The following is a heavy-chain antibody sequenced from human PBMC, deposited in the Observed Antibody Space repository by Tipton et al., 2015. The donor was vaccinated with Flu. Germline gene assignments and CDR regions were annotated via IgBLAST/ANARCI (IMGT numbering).Heavy chain of an antibody. V-gene: IGHV4-59*13. CDR3: ARNGGSYSYQH. CDR1: GGSISTYY. Sequence: TLSLTCTVSGGSISTYYWSWIRQPPGKGLEWIGFVSYSGITNYNPSLKGRVTMSLDASKNHFSLSLSSVTAADTAVYYCARNGGSYSYQHWGQGTLVTVSS. J-gene: IGHJ1*01. D-gene: IGHD3-10*01. CDR2: VSYSGIT.